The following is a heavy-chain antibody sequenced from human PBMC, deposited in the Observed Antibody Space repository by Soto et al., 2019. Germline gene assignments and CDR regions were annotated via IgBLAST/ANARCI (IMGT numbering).Heavy chain of an antibody. Sequence: GGSLRLSCTASGFTFSSYAMHWVRQAPGKGLEWVAVISYDGSNKYYADSVKGRFTISRDNSKNTLYLQMNSLRAEDTAVYYCASDEYSSSVSFSGMDVWGQGTTVTVSS. V-gene: IGHV3-30-3*01. CDR1: GFTFSSYA. J-gene: IGHJ6*02. D-gene: IGHD6-6*01. CDR3: ASDEYSSSVSFSGMDV. CDR2: ISYDGSNK.